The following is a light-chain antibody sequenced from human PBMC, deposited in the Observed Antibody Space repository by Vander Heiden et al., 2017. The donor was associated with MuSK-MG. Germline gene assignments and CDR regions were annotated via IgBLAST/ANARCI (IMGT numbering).Light chain of an antibody. CDR1: QGINIY. V-gene: IGKV1-33*01. Sequence: IQMTQSPSSLSASVGDRVTITCQASQGINIYLSWYQHKPGKAPKLLIYEASNLETGVPSRFSGSGSGTDFTFTISSLQPEDIATYYCQQEDNLPITFGQGTLMEI. CDR2: EAS. J-gene: IGKJ5*01. CDR3: QQEDNLPIT.